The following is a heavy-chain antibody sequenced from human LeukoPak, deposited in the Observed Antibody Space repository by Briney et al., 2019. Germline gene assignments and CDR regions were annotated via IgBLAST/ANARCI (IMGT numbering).Heavy chain of an antibody. CDR2: MNPSSGYT. J-gene: IGHJ4*02. D-gene: IGHD5-18*01. V-gene: IGHV1-8*01. Sequence: ASAKVSCKASGYTFTSYDINWVRQATGQGLEWMGWMNPSSGYTGYAQKFQGRVTMTSNTSISTAYMELSSLRSEDTAVYYCAKRGYSYGDFDYWGQGTLVTVSS. CDR3: AKRGYSYGDFDY. CDR1: GYTFTSYD.